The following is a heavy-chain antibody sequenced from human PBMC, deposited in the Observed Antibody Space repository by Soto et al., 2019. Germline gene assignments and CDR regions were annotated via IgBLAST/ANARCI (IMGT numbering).Heavy chain of an antibody. J-gene: IGHJ4*02. CDR2: ISGSGGST. Sequence: EVQLLESGGGLVQPGGSLRLSCAASGFTFSSYAMSWVRQAPGKGLEWVSIISGSGGSTYYADSVKGRFTISRDNSKNTLYLQMNSLRADATAVYYCASRSSGWYFDYWGQGTLVTVSS. CDR1: GFTFSSYA. CDR3: ASRSSGWYFDY. D-gene: IGHD6-19*01. V-gene: IGHV3-23*01.